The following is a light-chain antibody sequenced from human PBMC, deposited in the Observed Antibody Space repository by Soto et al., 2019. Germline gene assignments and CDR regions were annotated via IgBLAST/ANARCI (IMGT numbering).Light chain of an antibody. Sequence: EIVLTQSPATLSLSPGERATLSCRASQSVSTYLAWYQQKPGQAPRILIYDASNRATGIPARFSGSGSGTDFPLTISSLEPEDFAVYYCQERSNWPWTFGQGTKVEIK. V-gene: IGKV3-11*01. CDR3: QERSNWPWT. CDR1: QSVSTY. J-gene: IGKJ1*01. CDR2: DAS.